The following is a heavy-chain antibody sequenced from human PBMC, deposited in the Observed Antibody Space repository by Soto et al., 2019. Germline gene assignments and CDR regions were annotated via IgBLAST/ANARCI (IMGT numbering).Heavy chain of an antibody. Sequence: EVQLLESGGGLVQPGGSLILSCAASGFTFSTYAMNWVRQAPGKGLEWVSGISGSGDSTYYADSGKGRFTVSRDNSQNTLYLQMDRLRDDDTAVFYCAKEMMRGWSLYYWGQGNLVTVSS. CDR1: GFTFSTYA. CDR2: ISGSGDST. D-gene: IGHD6-19*01. CDR3: AKEMMRGWSLYY. J-gene: IGHJ4*02. V-gene: IGHV3-23*01.